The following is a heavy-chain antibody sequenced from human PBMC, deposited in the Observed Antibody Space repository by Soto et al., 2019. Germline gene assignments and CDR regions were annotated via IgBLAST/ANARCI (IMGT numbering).Heavy chain of an antibody. D-gene: IGHD2-15*01. V-gene: IGHV3-33*01. CDR2: IWYDGSNK. Sequence: GGSLGLSCAASGFTFSSYGMHWVRQAPGKGLEWVAVIWYDGSNKYYADSVKGRFTNSRDNSKNTLYLQMNSLRAEDTAVYYCERDRSRFDYWGQGTMVTVSS. CDR1: GFTFSSYG. CDR3: ERDRSRFDY. J-gene: IGHJ4*02.